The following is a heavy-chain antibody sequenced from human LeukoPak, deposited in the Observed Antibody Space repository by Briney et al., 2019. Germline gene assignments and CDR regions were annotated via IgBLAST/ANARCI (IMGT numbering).Heavy chain of an antibody. CDR3: ARDPFSSGWTGGAFDI. Sequence: GGSLRLSCAASGFTVSSNYMSWVRQAPGKGLEWVAVIYSGGSTYYADSVKGRFTISRDNSKNTLYLQMNSLRAEDTAVYYCARDPFSSGWTGGAFDIWGQGTMVTVSS. CDR1: GFTVSSNY. CDR2: IYSGGST. V-gene: IGHV3-66*01. D-gene: IGHD6-19*01. J-gene: IGHJ3*02.